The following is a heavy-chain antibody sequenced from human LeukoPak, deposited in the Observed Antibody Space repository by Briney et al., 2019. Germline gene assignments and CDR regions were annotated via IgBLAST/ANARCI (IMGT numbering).Heavy chain of an antibody. CDR3: ARLPPRIVGATVRDY. J-gene: IGHJ4*02. CDR1: GGSISSSSYY. D-gene: IGHD1-26*01. Sequence: SETLSLTCTVSGGSISSSSYYWSWIRQPPGKGLEWIGYIYYSGSTNYNPSLKSRVTISVDTSKNQFSLKLSAVTAADTAVYYCARLPPRIVGATVRDYWGQGTLVTVSS. CDR2: IYYSGST. V-gene: IGHV4-61*05.